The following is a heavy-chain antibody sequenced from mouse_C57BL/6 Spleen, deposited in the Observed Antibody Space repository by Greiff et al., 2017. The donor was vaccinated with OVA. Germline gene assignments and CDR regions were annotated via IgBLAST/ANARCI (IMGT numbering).Heavy chain of an antibody. Sequence: EVQLVESGGGLVQPGGSMKLSCVASGFTFSNYWMNWVRQSPEKGLEWVAQIRLKSGNYATHYAESVKGRFTSSRDDYKSSVYLQMNNLRAEDTGIYYCTAPTSPFDYWGQGTTLTVSS. V-gene: IGHV6-3*01. CDR3: TAPTSPFDY. CDR1: GFTFSNYW. CDR2: IRLKSGNYAT. J-gene: IGHJ2*01.